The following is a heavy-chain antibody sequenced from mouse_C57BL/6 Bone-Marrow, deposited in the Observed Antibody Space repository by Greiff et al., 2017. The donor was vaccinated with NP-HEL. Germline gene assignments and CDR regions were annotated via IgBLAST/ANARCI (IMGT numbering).Heavy chain of an antibody. D-gene: IGHD1-1*01. V-gene: IGHV1-42*01. CDR2: INPSTGGT. CDR3: ARGLNYYGSSPYYFDY. CDR1: GYSFTGYY. Sequence: VQLQQSGPELVKPGASVKISCKASGYSFTGYYMNWVKQSPDKSLEWIGEINPSTGGTTYNQKFKAKATLTVDKSSSTAYMQLKSLTSEDSAVYYCARGLNYYGSSPYYFDYWGQGTTLTVSS. J-gene: IGHJ2*01.